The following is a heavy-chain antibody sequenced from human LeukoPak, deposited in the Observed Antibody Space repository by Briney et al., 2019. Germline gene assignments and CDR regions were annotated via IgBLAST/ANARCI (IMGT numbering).Heavy chain of an antibody. CDR2: IQANGDNT. CDR1: GFSFSNYV. CDR3: AKDLGDSRAYPILDV. Sequence: GGSLRLSCATSGFSFSNYVMSWVRQAPGRGLEWVSRIQANGDNTYYSDSAKGRFTISRDKSDNTLYLQMNSLRVEDTAVYYCAKDLGDSRAYPILDVWGQGTMITVSS. V-gene: IGHV3-23*01. J-gene: IGHJ3*01. D-gene: IGHD3-16*01.